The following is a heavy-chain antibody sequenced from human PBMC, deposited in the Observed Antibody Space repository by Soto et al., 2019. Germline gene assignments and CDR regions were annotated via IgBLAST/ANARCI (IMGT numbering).Heavy chain of an antibody. V-gene: IGHV1-69*04. CDR2: IIPMFGIA. Sequence: GASVKVSCKGSGGTFNRYTVTWVRQAPGQGLERVGRIIPMFGIASYAQNFQGRVTITADKSTNTAYMELSSLRSEDTAVYYCARDLGRSDVIPAAISAMDVWGQGTSVTVSS. D-gene: IGHD2-2*01. CDR1: GGTFNRYT. J-gene: IGHJ6*02. CDR3: ARDLGRSDVIPAAISAMDV.